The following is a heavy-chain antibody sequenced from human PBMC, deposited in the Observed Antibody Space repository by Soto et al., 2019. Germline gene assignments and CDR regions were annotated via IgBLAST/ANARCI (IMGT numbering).Heavy chain of an antibody. V-gene: IGHV3-15*01. CDR3: PPVFRLPRGLGSSVF. CDR1: GFSFSNAW. J-gene: IGHJ4*02. Sequence: EGPLEQSGGGLVRSGGSLRLSCVASGFSFSNAWMTWVRQAPGKGLEWVGRVKSRPGGGTTDYASPVRGRFTITSDDSKSPVYLHMHSLKGEDTAVCYCPPVFRLPRGLGSSVFWGQGAVVTVSS. D-gene: IGHD6-25*01. CDR2: VKSRPGGGTT.